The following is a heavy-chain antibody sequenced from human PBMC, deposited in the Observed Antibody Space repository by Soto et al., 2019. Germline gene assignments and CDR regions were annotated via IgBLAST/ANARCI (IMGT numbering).Heavy chain of an antibody. Sequence: QVQLVQSGAEVKKPGSSVKVSCTASRGTFSRYAFIWVRQAPGQGREWMGGIIPIFGAPKYAQKFQGRVTITADESTRTVYMELSSLRSDDTAVYYCAGDETGSGWSRENWYDSWGQGTQVTVSS. D-gene: IGHD6-19*01. V-gene: IGHV1-69*01. CDR2: IIPIFGAP. CDR3: AGDETGSGWSRENWYDS. J-gene: IGHJ5*01. CDR1: RGTFSRYA.